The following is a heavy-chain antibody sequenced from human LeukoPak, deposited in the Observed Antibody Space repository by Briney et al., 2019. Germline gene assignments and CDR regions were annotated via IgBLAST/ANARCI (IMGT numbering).Heavy chain of an antibody. J-gene: IGHJ5*02. CDR3: AKEWDGSGTRLGWFDP. CDR1: GFTFGSYA. CDR2: ISGSGGVT. Sequence: PGGSLRLSCVGSGFTFGSYAMSWVRQAPGKGLEWVSLISGSGGVTYYADSVKGRFTISRDNSKNTLYLQMNSLRAEDTATYYCAKEWDGSGTRLGWFDPWGQGTLVTVSP. V-gene: IGHV3-23*01. D-gene: IGHD3-10*01.